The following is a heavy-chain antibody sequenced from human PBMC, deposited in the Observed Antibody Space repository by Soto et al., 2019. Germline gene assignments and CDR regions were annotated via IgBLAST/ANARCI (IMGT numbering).Heavy chain of an antibody. CDR1: GFTFTRYS. CDR3: ARESEDLTANFDY. Sequence: GGSLRLSCAASGFTFTRYSMNWVRQAPGKGLEWVSSISSTTNYIYYGDSMKGRFTISRDNAKNSLYLEMNSLRAEDTAVYYCARESEDLTANFDYWGQGTLVTVSS. J-gene: IGHJ4*02. V-gene: IGHV3-21*06. CDR2: ISSTTNYI.